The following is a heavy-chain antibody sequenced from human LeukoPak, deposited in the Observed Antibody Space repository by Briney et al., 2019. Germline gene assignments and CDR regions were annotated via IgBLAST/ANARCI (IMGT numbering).Heavy chain of an antibody. D-gene: IGHD3-10*01. J-gene: IGHJ6*02. Sequence: PGGSLRLSCAASGFAFSSYAMSWVRQAPGKGLEWVSAISGSGGSTYYADSVKGRFTISRDNSKNTLYLQMNSLRAEDTAVYYCAKGRGVLHPSYYYGMDVWGQGTTVTVSS. CDR1: GFAFSSYA. V-gene: IGHV3-23*01. CDR2: ISGSGGST. CDR3: AKGRGVLHPSYYYGMDV.